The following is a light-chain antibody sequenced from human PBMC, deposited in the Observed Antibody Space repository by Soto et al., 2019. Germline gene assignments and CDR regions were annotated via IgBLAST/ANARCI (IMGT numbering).Light chain of an antibody. Sequence: DIVMTQSPLSLAVTPGEPASISCRSSQSLLHSNGYTYLDWYLQKPGQSPQLLIYLGSNRSYGVPDRFSHSRTGADFTLKISRVEAEDVGVYCYTNALQNPPITFDKGTRLAIK. CDR3: TNALQNPPIT. CDR1: QSLLHSNGYTY. J-gene: IGKJ5*01. CDR2: LGS. V-gene: IGKV2-28*01.